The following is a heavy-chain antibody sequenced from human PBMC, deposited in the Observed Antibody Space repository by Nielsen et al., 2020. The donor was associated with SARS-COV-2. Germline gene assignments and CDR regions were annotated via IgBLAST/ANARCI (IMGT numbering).Heavy chain of an antibody. CDR2: ISTTSAFT. Sequence: GESLKISCAASGFTFSDYAMAWVRQAPGKGLEWVSYISTTSAFTSYTDSVKGRFTISRDYATNTLYLQMNSLRPDDTAVYYCGRDPGYNYVDYWGHGTLVTVSS. J-gene: IGHJ4*01. CDR1: GFTFSDYA. V-gene: IGHV3-11*05. D-gene: IGHD5-18*01. CDR3: GRDPGYNYVDY.